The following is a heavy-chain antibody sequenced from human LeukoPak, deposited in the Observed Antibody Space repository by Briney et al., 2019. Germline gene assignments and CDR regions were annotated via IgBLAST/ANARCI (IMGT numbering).Heavy chain of an antibody. Sequence: ASVKVSCKASGYTFTSYAMHWVRQAPGQRLERMGWINAGNGNTKYSQKFQGRVTITRDTSASTAYMELSSLRSEDTAVYYCARGQQQPTKEDWFDPWGQGTLVTVSS. D-gene: IGHD6-13*01. CDR1: GYTFTSYA. J-gene: IGHJ5*02. V-gene: IGHV1-3*01. CDR2: INAGNGNT. CDR3: ARGQQQPTKEDWFDP.